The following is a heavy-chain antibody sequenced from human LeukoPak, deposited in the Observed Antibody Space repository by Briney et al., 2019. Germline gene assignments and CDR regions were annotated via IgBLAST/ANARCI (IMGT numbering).Heavy chain of an antibody. V-gene: IGHV3-43*01. J-gene: IGHJ4*02. D-gene: IGHD6-13*01. CDR1: GFTFEDYT. CDR2: ISWDGGTR. Sequence: GGSLRLSCAASGFTFEDYTMHWVRQAPGKGLEWVSLISWDGGTRYYADSVKGRFTISRDNSKKSLYLQMNSLRTEDTALYYCAKELEAAAAFDYWGLGTLVTVSS. CDR3: AKELEAAAAFDY.